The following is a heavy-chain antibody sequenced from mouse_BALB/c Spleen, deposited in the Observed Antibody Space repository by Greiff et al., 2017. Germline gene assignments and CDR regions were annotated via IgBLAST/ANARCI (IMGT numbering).Heavy chain of an antibody. Sequence: EVQLQQSGPGLVKPSQSLSLTCTVTGYSITSDYAWNWIRQFPGNKLEWMGYISYSGSTSYNPSLKSRISITRDTSKNQFFLQLNSVTTEDTATYYCARRGGYDYDAVWFAYWGQGTLVTVSA. CDR3: ARRGGYDYDAVWFAY. V-gene: IGHV3-2*02. D-gene: IGHD2-4*01. CDR1: GYSITSDYA. J-gene: IGHJ3*01. CDR2: ISYSGST.